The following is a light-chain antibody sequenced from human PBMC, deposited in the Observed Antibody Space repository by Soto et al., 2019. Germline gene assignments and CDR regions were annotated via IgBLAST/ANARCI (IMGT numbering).Light chain of an antibody. CDR3: QQSYNSPLT. Sequence: DIQMTQSPSSLSASVGDRVTITCRASQSISSYLNWYQQKPGKAPKXLIYAASSLQSGVPSRFSGSGSGTDLSLTISSLQPADFATYFCQQSYNSPLTFGQGTKVDIK. J-gene: IGKJ1*01. V-gene: IGKV1-39*01. CDR2: AAS. CDR1: QSISSY.